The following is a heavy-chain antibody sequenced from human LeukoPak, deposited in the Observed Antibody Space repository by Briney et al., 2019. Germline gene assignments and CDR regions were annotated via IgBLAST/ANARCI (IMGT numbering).Heavy chain of an antibody. CDR2: IYYSGST. J-gene: IGHJ6*02. D-gene: IGHD2-2*01. CDR1: GGSISISNYY. V-gene: IGHV4-39*01. CDR3: ARQGTTSPQHYFYYYGMDV. Sequence: SETLSLTCTVSGGSISISNYYWGWIRQPPGRGLEWFGSIYYSGSTYYNPSLKGRVTISVDTSKNQFSLKLSSVTAADTAVYYCARQGTTSPQHYFYYYGMDVWGQGTTVTVSS.